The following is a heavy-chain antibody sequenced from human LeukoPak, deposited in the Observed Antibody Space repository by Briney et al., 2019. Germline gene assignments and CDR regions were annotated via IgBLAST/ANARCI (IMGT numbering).Heavy chain of an antibody. D-gene: IGHD1-26*01. CDR1: GGSISSSSYY. Sequence: SETLSLTCTVSGGSISSSSYYWGWIRQPPGKGLEWIGSIYYSGSTYYNPSLKSRVTISVDTSKNQFSLKLSSVTAADTAVYYCARLATEGLPGRETWIWGQGTMVTVSS. J-gene: IGHJ3*02. CDR3: ARLATEGLPGRETWI. V-gene: IGHV4-39*01. CDR2: IYYSGST.